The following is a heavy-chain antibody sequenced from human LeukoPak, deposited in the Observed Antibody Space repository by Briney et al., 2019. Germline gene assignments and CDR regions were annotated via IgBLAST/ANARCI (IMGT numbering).Heavy chain of an antibody. D-gene: IGHD5-18*01. J-gene: IGHJ6*02. CDR2: ISYDGSNK. Sequence: PGGSLRLSCAASGFTFSSYGMHWVRQAPGKGLEWVAVISYDGSNKYYADSVKGRFTISRDNSKNTLYLQMNSLRAEDTAVYYCAKDVIQLWWDYYYGMDVWGQGTTVTVSS. V-gene: IGHV3-30*18. CDR1: GFTFSSYG. CDR3: AKDVIQLWWDYYYGMDV.